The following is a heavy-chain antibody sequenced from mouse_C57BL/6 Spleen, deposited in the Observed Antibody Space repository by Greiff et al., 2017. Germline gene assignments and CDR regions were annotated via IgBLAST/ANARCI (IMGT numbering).Heavy chain of an antibody. J-gene: IGHJ2*01. D-gene: IGHD2-5*01. CDR2: IYPGSGST. CDR3: ARSAYYSNYGNY. V-gene: IGHV1-55*01. CDR1: GYTFTSYW. Sequence: QVQLQQPGAELVKPGASVKMSCKASGYTFTSYWITWVKQRPGQGLEWIGDIYPGSGSTNYNEKFKSKATLTVDTSSSTAYMQLSSLTSEDSAVYYGARSAYYSNYGNYWGQGTTLTVSS.